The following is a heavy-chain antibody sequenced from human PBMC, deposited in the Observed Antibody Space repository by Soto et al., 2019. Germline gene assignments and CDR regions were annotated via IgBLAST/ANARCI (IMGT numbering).Heavy chain of an antibody. Sequence: SETLSLTCTVSGGSISSGDYYWSWIRQPPGKGREWIGYIYYSGSTYYNPSLKSRVTISVDTSKNQFSLKLSSVTAADTAVYYCARGGVGCSGGSCYYYYYGMDVWGQGTTVTVSS. V-gene: IGHV4-30-4*01. CDR1: GGSISSGDYY. CDR3: ARGGVGCSGGSCYYYYYGMDV. J-gene: IGHJ6*02. CDR2: IYYSGST. D-gene: IGHD2-15*01.